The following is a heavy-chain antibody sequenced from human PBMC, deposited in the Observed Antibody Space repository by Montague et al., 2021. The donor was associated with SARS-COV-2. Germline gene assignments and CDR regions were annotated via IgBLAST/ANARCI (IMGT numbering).Heavy chain of an antibody. D-gene: IGHD7-27*01. Sequence: SETLSLTCAVYSGSLSGYYWSWIRQAPGKGLEWIGEINYSGDTYYNPSLTSRVTISMDTSESQFSLKMTSVTAADTAVYYCARHANWDWYYFDYWGQGTLVTVSS. CDR2: INYSGDT. CDR1: SGSLSGYY. CDR3: ARHANWDWYYFDY. V-gene: IGHV4-34*01. J-gene: IGHJ4*02.